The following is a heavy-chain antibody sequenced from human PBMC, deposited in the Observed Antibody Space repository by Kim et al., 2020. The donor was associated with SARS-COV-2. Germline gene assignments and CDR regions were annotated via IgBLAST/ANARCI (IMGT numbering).Heavy chain of an antibody. J-gene: IGHJ5*02. D-gene: IGHD6-19*01. CDR1: GASFTGHY. CDR2: IFHTGIT. CDR3: ARGNGWYLP. Sequence: SETLSLTCTVSGASFTGHYWSWVRQPPGKEMEWIGYIFHTGITKYNPSLKSRITMSVDTSKNQFSLKLNFMTAADTAVYFCARGNGWYLPWGQGTLVTVSS. V-gene: IGHV4-59*11.